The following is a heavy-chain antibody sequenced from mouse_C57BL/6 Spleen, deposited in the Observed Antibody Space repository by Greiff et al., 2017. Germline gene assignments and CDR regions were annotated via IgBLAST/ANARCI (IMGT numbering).Heavy chain of an antibody. CDR1: GYTFTDYN. CDR2: INPNNGGT. CDR3: ARRVVANYYAMDD. D-gene: IGHD1-1*01. J-gene: IGHJ4*01. V-gene: IGHV1-18*01. Sequence: VQLQQSGPELVKPGASVKIPCKASGYTFTDYNMDWVKQSHGKSLEWIGDINPNNGGTIYTQKLKGKATLTVDKSSSTAYMELRSLTSEDTAVYYCARRVVANYYAMDDWGQGTSVTVSS.